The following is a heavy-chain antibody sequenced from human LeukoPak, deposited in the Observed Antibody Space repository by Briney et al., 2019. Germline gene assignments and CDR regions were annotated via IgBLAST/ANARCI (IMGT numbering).Heavy chain of an antibody. J-gene: IGHJ4*02. V-gene: IGHV4-39*07. CDR1: GGSISSSSYY. D-gene: IGHD3-16*02. CDR3: ARALFEGEDYDYVWGSYRFDY. CDR2: IYYSGST. Sequence: SETLSLTCTVSGGSISSSSYYWGWIRQPPGKGLEWIGSIYYSGSTYYNPSLKSRVTISVDTSKNQFSLKLSSVTAADTAVYYCARALFEGEDYDYVWGSYRFDYWGQGTLVTVSS.